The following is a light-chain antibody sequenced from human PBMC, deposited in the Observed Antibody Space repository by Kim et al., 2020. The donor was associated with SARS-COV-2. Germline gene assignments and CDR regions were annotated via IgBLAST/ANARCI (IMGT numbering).Light chain of an antibody. Sequence: DIQLTQSPSTLSASVGDRITITCRASQDIHKWLAWFQQKPGKAPKLLISEASSLKSGVPSRFSGSGFGTHFTLTISSLQPDDCATYYCQQYVSPSRTFGQGTKLEIK. V-gene: IGKV1-5*01. J-gene: IGKJ2*01. CDR1: QDIHKW. CDR2: EAS. CDR3: QQYVSPSRT.